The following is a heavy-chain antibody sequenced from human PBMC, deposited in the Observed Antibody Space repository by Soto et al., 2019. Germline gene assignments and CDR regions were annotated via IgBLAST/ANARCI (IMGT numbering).Heavy chain of an antibody. V-gene: IGHV3-23*01. J-gene: IGHJ5*01. Sequence: GGSLRLSCAASGFTFSSDAMSWVRQAPGKGLEWVSAISGSGGSTYYADSVKGRFTISRDNSKNTLYLQMNSLRAEDTAVYYCAKDLLGCTNCVCYTGTAYNWFDSWGQGTLVTVSS. CDR1: GFTFSSDA. CDR3: AKDLLGCTNCVCYTGTAYNWFDS. CDR2: ISGSGGST. D-gene: IGHD2-8*01.